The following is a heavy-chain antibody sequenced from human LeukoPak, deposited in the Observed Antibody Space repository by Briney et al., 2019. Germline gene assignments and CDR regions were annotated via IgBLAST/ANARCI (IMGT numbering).Heavy chain of an antibody. CDR2: ISAYNGNT. CDR1: GYTFTSYG. Sequence: GASVKVSCKASGYTFTSYGISWVRQAPGQGLEWMGWISAYNGNTNYAQKLQGRVTMTTDTSTSTAYMELRSLRSDDTAVYYCARLFLELDFWSGDGANWFDPWGQGTLVTVSS. D-gene: IGHD3-3*01. V-gene: IGHV1-18*01. J-gene: IGHJ5*02. CDR3: ARLFLELDFWSGDGANWFDP.